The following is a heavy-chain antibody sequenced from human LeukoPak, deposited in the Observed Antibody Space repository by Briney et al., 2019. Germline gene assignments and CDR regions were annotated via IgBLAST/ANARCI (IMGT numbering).Heavy chain of an antibody. CDR1: GGSISSYY. D-gene: IGHD5-18*01. V-gene: IGHV4-59*01. J-gene: IGHJ5*02. CDR3: ARVLWGYSYWFDP. CDR2: IYYSGST. Sequence: SETLSLTCTVSGGSISSYYWSWIRQPPGKGLEWIGYIYYSGSTNYNPSLKSRVTISVDTSKNQFSLRLSSVTAADTAVYYCARVLWGYSYWFDPWGQGTLVTVPS.